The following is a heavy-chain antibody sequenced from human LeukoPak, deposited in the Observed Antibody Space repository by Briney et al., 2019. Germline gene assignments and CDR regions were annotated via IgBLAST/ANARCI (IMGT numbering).Heavy chain of an antibody. V-gene: IGHV4-34*01. CDR3: ARFIRLSGTRNWFDP. Sequence: SETLSLTCAVYGGSFSGYYWSWIRQPPGKGLEWIGEINHSGSANYNPSLKSRVTISVDTSKNQFSLKLSSVTAADTAVYYCARFIRLSGTRNWFDPWGQGTLVTVSS. D-gene: IGHD6-13*01. CDR2: INHSGSA. CDR1: GGSFSGYY. J-gene: IGHJ5*02.